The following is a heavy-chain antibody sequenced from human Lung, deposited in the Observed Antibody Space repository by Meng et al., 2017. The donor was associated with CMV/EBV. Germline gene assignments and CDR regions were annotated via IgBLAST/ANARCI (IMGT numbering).Heavy chain of an antibody. Sequence: GESXKISCIASGFTFSTYYFHWVRQPTGKGLEWVSSIGTVGDTYSVGSVEGRFIISREDAKNSVYLQMNGLRDGDTGLYYCARARSPTHFDYWGRGALVTVSS. J-gene: IGHJ4*02. CDR2: IGTVGDT. CDR3: ARARSPTHFDY. V-gene: IGHV3-13*01. CDR1: GFTFSTYY.